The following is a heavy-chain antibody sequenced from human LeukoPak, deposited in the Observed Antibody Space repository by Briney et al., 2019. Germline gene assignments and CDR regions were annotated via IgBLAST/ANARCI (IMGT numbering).Heavy chain of an antibody. D-gene: IGHD3-3*01. J-gene: IGHJ3*02. Sequence: ASVKVSCKASGYTFTGYYMHWVRQAPGQGLEWMGWINPNSGGTNYAQKFQGWVTTTRDTSISTAYMELRSLRSDDTAVYYCANRITIFAEGAFDIWGQGTMVTVSS. CDR2: INPNSGGT. CDR3: ANRITIFAEGAFDI. CDR1: GYTFTGYY. V-gene: IGHV1-2*04.